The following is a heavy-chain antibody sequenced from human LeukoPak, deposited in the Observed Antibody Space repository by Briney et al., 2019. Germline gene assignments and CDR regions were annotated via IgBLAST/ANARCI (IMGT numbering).Heavy chain of an antibody. CDR2: INPNSGGT. CDR1: GYTFTGYY. J-gene: IGHJ4*02. Sequence: ASVKVSCKASGYTFTGYYMHWVRQAPGQGLEWMGWINPNSGGTNYAQKFHDRVTMTTDTSTTTAYMELRSLRSDDTAMYYCVRTDSYFTPDYWGQGALVTVSS. D-gene: IGHD1-26*01. CDR3: VRTDSYFTPDY. V-gene: IGHV1-2*02.